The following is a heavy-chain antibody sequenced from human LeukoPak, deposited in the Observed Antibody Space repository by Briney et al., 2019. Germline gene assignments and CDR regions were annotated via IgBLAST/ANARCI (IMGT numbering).Heavy chain of an antibody. J-gene: IGHJ6*02. D-gene: IGHD3-3*01. CDR2: ISGSGGST. CDR1: GFTFSSYA. V-gene: IGHV3-23*01. Sequence: GGSLRLPCAASGFTFSSYAMSWVRQAPGKGLEWVSAISGSGGSTYYADSVKGRFTISRDNSKNTLYLQMNSLRAEDTAVYYCAKDLGTDTYDFWSGTVYGMDVWGQGTTVTVSS. CDR3: AKDLGTDTYDFWSGTVYGMDV.